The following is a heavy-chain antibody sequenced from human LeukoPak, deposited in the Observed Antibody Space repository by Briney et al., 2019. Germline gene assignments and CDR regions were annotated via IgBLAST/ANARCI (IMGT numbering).Heavy chain of an antibody. J-gene: IGHJ3*02. CDR1: GCTFSDYY. CDR3: AIGTYGSGSRRAFDI. Sequence: GGSLRLSCAASGCTFSDYYMSWIRQAPGKGLEWVSYISSSGSTIYYADSVKGRFTISRDNAKNSLYLQMNSLRAEDTAVYYCAIGTYGSGSRRAFDIWGQGTMVTVSS. CDR2: ISSSGSTI. V-gene: IGHV3-11*01. D-gene: IGHD3-10*01.